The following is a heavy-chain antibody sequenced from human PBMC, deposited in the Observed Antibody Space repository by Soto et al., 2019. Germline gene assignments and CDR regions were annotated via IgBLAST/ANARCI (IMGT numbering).Heavy chain of an antibody. CDR1: GYTFTSYG. CDR2: TSAYNCNT. CDR3: AQDNPVVAAANYYYYYMDV. V-gene: IGHV1-18*01. Sequence: QVQLVQSGAEVKKPGASVKVSCKASGYTFTSYGITWVRQAPGQGLEWMGWTSAYNCNTNYAQKLQGRVTMTTDTYTSTAYMEVRSLSSDAKAVYYCAQDNPVVAAANYYYYYMDVWGKGTTVTVAS. D-gene: IGHD2-15*01. J-gene: IGHJ6*03.